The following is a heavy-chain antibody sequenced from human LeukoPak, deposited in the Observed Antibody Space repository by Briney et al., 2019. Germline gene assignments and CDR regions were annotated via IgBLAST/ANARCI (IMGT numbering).Heavy chain of an antibody. V-gene: IGHV3-33*01. CDR2: IWYDGSNK. J-gene: IGHJ4*02. CDR3: ARESIAARDLDY. D-gene: IGHD6-6*01. Sequence: GRSLRLSCAASGFTFSSYGMHWVRQAPGKGLEWVAVIWYDGSNKYYADSVKGRFTISRDNSKNTLYLQMNSLRAEDTAVYYCARESIAARDLDYWGQGTLVTVSS. CDR1: GFTFSSYG.